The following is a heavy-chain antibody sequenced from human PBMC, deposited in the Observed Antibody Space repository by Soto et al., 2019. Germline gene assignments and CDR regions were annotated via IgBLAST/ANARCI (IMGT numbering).Heavy chain of an antibody. J-gene: IGHJ4*02. Sequence: SETLSLTCTVSGGSISNAAYSWSWIRQPPGKGLEWIGYIYPSGMPFYNPSLRSRVTISIDRSNDQFSLNLKSVTAVDTAVYYCARERGGYGLFDSWGQGTLVTVSS. D-gene: IGHD5-18*01. V-gene: IGHV4-30-2*01. CDR3: ARERGGYGLFDS. CDR1: GGSISNAAYS. CDR2: IYPSGMP.